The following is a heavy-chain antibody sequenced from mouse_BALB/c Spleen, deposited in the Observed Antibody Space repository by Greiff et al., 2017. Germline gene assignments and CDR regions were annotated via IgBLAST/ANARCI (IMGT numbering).Heavy chain of an antibody. V-gene: IGHV5-9-4*01. D-gene: IGHD1-2*01. J-gene: IGHJ3*01. Sequence: EVQGVESGGGLVKPGGSLKLSCAASGFTFSSYAMSWVRQSPEKRLEWVAEISSGGSYTYYPDTVTGRFTISRDNAKNTLYLEMSSLRSEDTAMYYCAREDYYGDLAWFAYWGQGTLVTVSA. CDR1: GFTFSSYA. CDR2: ISSGGSYT. CDR3: AREDYYGDLAWFAY.